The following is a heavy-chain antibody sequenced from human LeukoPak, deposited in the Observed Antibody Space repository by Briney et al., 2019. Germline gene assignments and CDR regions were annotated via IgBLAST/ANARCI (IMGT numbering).Heavy chain of an antibody. J-gene: IGHJ4*02. CDR1: GGSFSGYY. CDR3: ARLFSGSGSYYDY. Sequence: SETLSLTCAVYGGSFSGYYWSWIRQPPGKGLEWIGEINHSGSTNYNPSLKSRVTMSVDTSKNQFSLKLSSVTAADTAVYYCARLFSGSGSYYDYWGQGTLVTVSS. D-gene: IGHD3-10*01. V-gene: IGHV4-34*01. CDR2: INHSGST.